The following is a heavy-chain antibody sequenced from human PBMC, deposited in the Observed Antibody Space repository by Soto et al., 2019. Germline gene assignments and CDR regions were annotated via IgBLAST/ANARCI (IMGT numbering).Heavy chain of an antibody. CDR1: GFTVSSHY. CDR3: ARDYYGGNSRYFDL. V-gene: IGHV3-66*01. D-gene: IGHD2-21*02. J-gene: IGHJ2*01. Sequence: EVQLVESGGGLVQPGGSLRLSCAASGFTVSSHYMSWVRQAPGKGLEWVSVIYSGGSTYYTDSVKGRFTISRDNPKNTLFLQMNGLRAEDTAVYYCARDYYGGNSRYFDLWGRGPLVTVSS. CDR2: IYSGGST.